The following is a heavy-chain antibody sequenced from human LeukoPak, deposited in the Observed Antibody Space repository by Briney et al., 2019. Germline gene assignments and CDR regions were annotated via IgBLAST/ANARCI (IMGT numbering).Heavy chain of an antibody. CDR2: MNPNSGNT. Sequence: GASVKVSCKASGYTFTSYGINWVRQATGQGLEWMGWMNPNSGNTGYAQKFQGRVTMTRNTSISTAYMELSSPRSEDTAVYYCARYSSGWYSGGMDVWGQGTTVTVSS. CDR1: GYTFTSYG. CDR3: ARYSSGWYSGGMDV. J-gene: IGHJ6*02. D-gene: IGHD6-19*01. V-gene: IGHV1-8*01.